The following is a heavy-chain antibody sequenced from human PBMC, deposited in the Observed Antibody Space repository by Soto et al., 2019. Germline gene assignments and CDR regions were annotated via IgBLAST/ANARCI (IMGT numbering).Heavy chain of an antibody. J-gene: IGHJ6*02. CDR2: IIPLFGTA. CDR3: AIGSSISATRGFYYYYYALEV. D-gene: IGHD1-7*01. CDR1: GGTFSSYA. V-gene: IGHV1-69*12. Sequence: QVQLVQSGAEVKKPGSSAKVSCKASGGTFSSYAFNWVRQAPGQGLEWMGGIIPLFGTANYAQKFQGRVTITADDSTSSVYMELTSLRSEDTAMYYCAIGSSISATRGFYYYYYALEVWGQGTTVTVSS.